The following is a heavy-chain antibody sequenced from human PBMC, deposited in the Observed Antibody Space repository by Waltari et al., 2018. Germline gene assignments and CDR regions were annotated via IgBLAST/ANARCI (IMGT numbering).Heavy chain of an antibody. V-gene: IGHV4-31*03. CDR2: IYYSGST. D-gene: IGHD6-19*01. Sequence: QVQLQESGPGLVKPSQTLSLTCTVSGDSISSGGYYWSWIRQHPGKDLEWIGYIYYSGSTYYNPSLKSRVTISVDTSKNQFSLKLSSVTAADTAVYYCARVYSSGWYGAFDIWGQWTMVTVSS. J-gene: IGHJ3*02. CDR3: ARVYSSGWYGAFDI. CDR1: GDSISSGGYY.